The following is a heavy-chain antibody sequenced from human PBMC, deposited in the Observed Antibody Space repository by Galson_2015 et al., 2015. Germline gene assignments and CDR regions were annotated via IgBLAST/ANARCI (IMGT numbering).Heavy chain of an antibody. J-gene: IGHJ3*02. CDR1: GFTVSSNY. CDR2: SNSGGST. V-gene: IGHV3-66*01. CDR3: ARVGSTGTSGDFDN. Sequence: SLRLSCAASGFTVSSNYMSWVRQAPGKGLEWVSVSNSGGSTYYADSVKGRFTITRDNSKNTLYLQMNSLRAEDTAVYYCARVGSTGTSGDFDNWGQGTMVTVSS. D-gene: IGHD1-1*01.